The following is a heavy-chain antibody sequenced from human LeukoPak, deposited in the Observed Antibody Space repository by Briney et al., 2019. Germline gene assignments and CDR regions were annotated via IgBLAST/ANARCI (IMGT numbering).Heavy chain of an antibody. D-gene: IGHD2-2*01. CDR3: ASSLVVVPDAIKPGAFDI. J-gene: IGHJ3*02. V-gene: IGHV3-64*01. Sequence: AGGSLRLSWAASGFTVNNYPMHWVRQAPGKGLESVSAISSDGITTYYANSVKGRFTISRDNSKNTLYLQMGGLRAEDMAVYYCASSLVVVPDAIKPGAFDIWGQGTMVTL. CDR2: ISSDGITT. CDR1: GFTVNNYP.